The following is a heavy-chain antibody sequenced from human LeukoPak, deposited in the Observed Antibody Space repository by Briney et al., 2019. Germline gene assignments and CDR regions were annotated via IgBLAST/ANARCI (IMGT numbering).Heavy chain of an antibody. CDR3: ARGVTMIVVVIHDWYFNL. CDR2: IYYTRST. J-gene: IGHJ2*01. CDR1: GGSLSSSSYY. Sequence: SETLSLTCTVSGGSLSSSSYYWGWLRQPPGRGREGIGRIYYTRSTYYNPSLKSRVTISVDTSKNQFSLKLTSVTAADTAVYYCARGVTMIVVVIHDWYFNLWGRGTLVTVSS. D-gene: IGHD3-22*01. V-gene: IGHV4-39*01.